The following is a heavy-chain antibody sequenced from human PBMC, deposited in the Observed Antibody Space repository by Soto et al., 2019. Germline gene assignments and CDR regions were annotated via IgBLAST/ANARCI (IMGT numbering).Heavy chain of an antibody. CDR1: GFTFSSYA. V-gene: IGHV3-23*01. CDR2: ISGSGGST. Sequence: EVPLLESGGGLVQPGGSLRLSCAASGFTFSSYAMSWVRQAPGKGLEWVSAISGSGGSTYYADSVKGRFTISRDNSKNTLYLQMNSLRAEDTAVYYWARRSSGWYFDYWGQGTLVTVSS. J-gene: IGHJ4*02. D-gene: IGHD6-19*01. CDR3: ARRSSGWYFDY.